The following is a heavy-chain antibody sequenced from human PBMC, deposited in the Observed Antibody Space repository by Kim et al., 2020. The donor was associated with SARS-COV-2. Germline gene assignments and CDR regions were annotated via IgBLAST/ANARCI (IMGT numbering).Heavy chain of an antibody. CDR1: GFTASNYW. V-gene: IGHV3-7*01. CDR3: ADLETYPHASWSHSSAANPWGL. D-gene: IGHD3-3*01. J-gene: IGHJ1*01. CDR2: IKKDGTEP. Sequence: GGSLRLSCAVSGFTASNYWMSWVRQAPGKGLEWVAMIKKDGTEPYYVDSVRGRFTISRDNARSSLLLQMNSLRAEAAAMYYCADLETYPHASWSHSSAANPWGLWGQSTQVTVSS.